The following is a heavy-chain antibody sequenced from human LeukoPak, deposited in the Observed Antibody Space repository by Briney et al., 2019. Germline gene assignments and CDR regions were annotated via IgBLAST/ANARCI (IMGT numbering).Heavy chain of an antibody. CDR2: IYASGNI. Sequence: SETLSLTCTVSGGSISGYYWNWIRQPAGKGLEWIGRIYASGNINYNPSLKSRVTMSVDTSKNQFSLKLFSVTAADTAVYYCARDLGGYNYGYSFDYWGKGTLVTVSS. CDR1: GGSISGYY. V-gene: IGHV4-4*07. D-gene: IGHD5-18*01. CDR3: ARDLGGYNYGYSFDY. J-gene: IGHJ4*02.